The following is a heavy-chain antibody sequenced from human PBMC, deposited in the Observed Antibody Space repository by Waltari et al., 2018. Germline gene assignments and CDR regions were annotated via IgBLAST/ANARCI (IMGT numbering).Heavy chain of an antibody. CDR2: ISGSDSPI. J-gene: IGHJ4*02. D-gene: IGHD1-26*01. CDR3: ARDKGGIGYYFDS. Sequence: EVQLVESGGGLVQPGGSLRLSCAASGFSFSPSGMYWVRQAPGKGLEWISYISGSDSPIYYADSVKGRFTISRDNAKNSLYLQMNSLKDEDTAVYYCARDKGGIGYYFDSWGQGTLVTVSS. CDR1: GFSFSPSG. V-gene: IGHV3-48*02.